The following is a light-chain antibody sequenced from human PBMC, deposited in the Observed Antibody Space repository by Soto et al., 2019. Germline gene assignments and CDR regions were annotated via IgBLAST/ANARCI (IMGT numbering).Light chain of an antibody. CDR3: DSYTSSSSYV. CDR1: GSDVGGYRY. V-gene: IGLV2-14*01. Sequence: QSAPTQPASVSGSPGQSIAISCTGTGSDVGGYRYVSWYQQHPGKAPKLIIYDVSNRPSGVSDRFSGSKSGNTASLTISGLQSEDEADYYCDSYTSSSSYVFGTGTKVTVL. CDR2: DVS. J-gene: IGLJ1*01.